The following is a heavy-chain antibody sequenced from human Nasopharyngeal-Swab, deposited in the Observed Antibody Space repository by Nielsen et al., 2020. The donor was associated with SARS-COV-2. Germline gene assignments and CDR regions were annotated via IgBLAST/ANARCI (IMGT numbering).Heavy chain of an antibody. CDR2: ITGSGAGT. CDR1: GFTFSSYA. Sequence: GESLKITCAASGFTFSSYAMSWVRQAPGKGLEWVSAITGSGAGTYYAESVKGRFTISRDNSKNTLHLQMNSLRAEDTALYYCAKATTRSAFDIWGQGTMVTVSS. V-gene: IGHV3-23*01. J-gene: IGHJ3*02. D-gene: IGHD1-7*01. CDR3: AKATTRSAFDI.